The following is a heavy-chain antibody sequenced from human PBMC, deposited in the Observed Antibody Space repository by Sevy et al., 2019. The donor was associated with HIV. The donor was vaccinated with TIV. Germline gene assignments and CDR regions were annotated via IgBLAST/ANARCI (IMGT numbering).Heavy chain of an antibody. Sequence: SETLSLTCAVSGYSISSGYYWGWIRQPPGKGLEWIGSIYHSGSTYYNPSLKSRVTISVDTSKNQFSLKLSSVTAADTAVYYCARVHDILTGYYHFDYWGQGTLVTVSS. CDR3: ARVHDILTGYYHFDY. D-gene: IGHD3-9*01. J-gene: IGHJ4*02. CDR2: IYHSGST. CDR1: GYSISSGYY. V-gene: IGHV4-38-2*01.